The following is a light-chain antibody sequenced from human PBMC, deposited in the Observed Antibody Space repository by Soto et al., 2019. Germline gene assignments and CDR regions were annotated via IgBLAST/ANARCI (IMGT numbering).Light chain of an antibody. Sequence: QSVLTQPPSVSGSTGQSVTIHCTGSSSDVGSFSRVSWYQQPPGTAPKLIIYEVSYRPSGVPDRFSGSKSGNTASLTISGLLAEDEADYYCSSYTTSNTYVFGTGTKVTVL. V-gene: IGLV2-18*02. CDR1: SSDVGSFSR. CDR2: EVS. J-gene: IGLJ1*01. CDR3: SSYTTSNTYV.